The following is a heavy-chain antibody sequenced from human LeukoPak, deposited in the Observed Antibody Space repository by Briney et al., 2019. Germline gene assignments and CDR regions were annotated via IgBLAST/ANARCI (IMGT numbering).Heavy chain of an antibody. J-gene: IGHJ4*02. CDR1: GFTFSSYA. D-gene: IGHD6-13*01. CDR3: SGGIAAAGPKDC. CDR2: IYSGGST. Sequence: GGSLRLSCAASGFTFSSYAMSWVRQAPGKGLEWVSVIYSGGSTYYADSVKGRFTISRHNSKNTLYLQMNSLRAEDTAVYYCSGGIAAAGPKDCWGQGTLVTVSS. V-gene: IGHV3-53*04.